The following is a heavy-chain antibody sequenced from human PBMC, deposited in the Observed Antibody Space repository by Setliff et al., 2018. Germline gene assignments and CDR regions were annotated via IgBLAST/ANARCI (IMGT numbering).Heavy chain of an antibody. CDR2: INHRGST. Sequence: PSETLSLTCAAYGGTFSDYHWTWIRQSPEKGLEWIGEINHRGSTNYNPSLKSRVTISIDTSRDQLSLKLISMIAADTAVYYCATSGFCSAGSCYSFDDWGQGALVTVSS. V-gene: IGHV4-34*08. CDR3: ATSGFCSAGSCYSFDD. CDR1: GGTFSDYH. D-gene: IGHD6-19*01. J-gene: IGHJ4*02.